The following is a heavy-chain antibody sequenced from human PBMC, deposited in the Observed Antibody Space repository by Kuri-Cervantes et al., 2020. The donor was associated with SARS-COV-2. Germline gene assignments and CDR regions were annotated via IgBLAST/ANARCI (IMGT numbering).Heavy chain of an antibody. D-gene: IGHD4-17*01. Sequence: ASVKVSCKASGYTFTSYAMHWVRQAPGQRLEWMGWINAGNGNTKYSQKLQGRVTMTTDTSTSTAYMELRSLRSDDTAVYYCARVDYGDYWVGFDYWGQGTLVTVSS. CDR2: INAGNGNT. CDR1: GYTFTSYA. J-gene: IGHJ4*02. V-gene: IGHV1-3*01. CDR3: ARVDYGDYWVGFDY.